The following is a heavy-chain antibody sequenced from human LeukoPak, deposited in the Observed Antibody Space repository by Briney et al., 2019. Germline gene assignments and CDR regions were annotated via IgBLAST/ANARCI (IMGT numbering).Heavy chain of an antibody. CDR2: ISGSGDTT. CDR1: GFTFSSYA. Sequence: GGSLRFSCAASGFTFSSYAMGWVRQAPGKGLEWVSSISGSGDTTYYADSVKGRFTISRDNSKNTLYLRMNSLRVEDTAVYYCAKHYGSYYYGMDVWGQGTTVTVSS. D-gene: IGHD4-17*01. J-gene: IGHJ6*02. V-gene: IGHV3-23*01. CDR3: AKHYGSYYYGMDV.